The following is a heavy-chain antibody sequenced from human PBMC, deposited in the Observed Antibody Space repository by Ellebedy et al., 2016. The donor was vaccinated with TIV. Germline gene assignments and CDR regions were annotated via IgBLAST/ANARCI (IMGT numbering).Heavy chain of an antibody. CDR3: AKAISEQVVLNF. D-gene: IGHD2-8*02. Sequence: GGSLRLXXAASGFPFSSYWLSWVCQPQGKGLEWVANIKHDGSRKEYVDSVKGRFTISRDNAKNSVYLQMDSLRAEDTAVYYCAKAISEQVVLNFWGQGTLVTVSS. V-gene: IGHV3-7*03. J-gene: IGHJ4*02. CDR1: GFPFSSYW. CDR2: IKHDGSRK.